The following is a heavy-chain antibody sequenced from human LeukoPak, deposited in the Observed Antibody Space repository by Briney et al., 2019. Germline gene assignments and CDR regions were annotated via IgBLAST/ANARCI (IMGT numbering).Heavy chain of an antibody. D-gene: IGHD3-9*01. Sequence: GGSLRLSCAASGFTVSSNYMSWVRQAPGKGLEWVSVIYSGGSTYYADSVKGRFTISRDNSKNTLYLQMNSLRAEDTAVYYCARVAQLRYFDFWGQGTLVTVSS. V-gene: IGHV3-53*01. CDR1: GFTVSSNY. CDR2: IYSGGST. CDR3: ARVAQLRYFDF. J-gene: IGHJ4*02.